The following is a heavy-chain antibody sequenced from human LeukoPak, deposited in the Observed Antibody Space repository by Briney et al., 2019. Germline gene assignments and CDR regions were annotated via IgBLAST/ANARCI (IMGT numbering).Heavy chain of an antibody. CDR2: ISYSGST. CDR1: GGSINSNY. Sequence: SETLSLTCTVSGGSINSNYWSWIRQPPEKGLEWIGYISYSGSTNYNPSLKSRVTISLDTSKSQFSLNLNSVTAADTAVYYCARGRQVGNTGYYFDYWGQGTLVAVSS. J-gene: IGHJ4*02. V-gene: IGHV4-59*01. D-gene: IGHD1-26*01. CDR3: ARGRQVGNTGYYFDY.